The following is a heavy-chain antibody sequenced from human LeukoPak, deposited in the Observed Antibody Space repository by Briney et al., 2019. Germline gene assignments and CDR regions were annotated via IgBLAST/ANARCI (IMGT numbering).Heavy chain of an antibody. CDR1: GITLSNYG. V-gene: IGHV3-23*01. CDR3: AKDTAGALPEDAFDI. CDR2: ISGSGGNT. J-gene: IGHJ3*02. Sequence: PGGSLRLSCAVSGITLSNYGMSWVRQAPGKGLEWVSGISGSGGNTYYADSVKGRFTISRDNSKNTLYLQMNSLRAEDTAVYYCAKDTAGALPEDAFDIWGQGTMVTVSS. D-gene: IGHD1-14*01.